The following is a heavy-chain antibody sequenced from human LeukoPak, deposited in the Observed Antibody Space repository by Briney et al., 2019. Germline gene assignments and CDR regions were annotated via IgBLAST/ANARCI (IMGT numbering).Heavy chain of an antibody. CDR2: ISSSGSTI. CDR1: GFTFSDYY. D-gene: IGHD6-13*01. J-gene: IGHJ5*02. CDR3: ARVGSSWYYNWFDP. V-gene: IGHV3-11*04. Sequence: PGGSLRLSCAASGFTFSDYYMSWIRQAPGKGLEWVSYISSSGSTIYYADSVKGRFTISRDNAKNSLYLQMNSLRAEDTAVYYCARVGSSWYYNWFDPWGQGTLVTVSS.